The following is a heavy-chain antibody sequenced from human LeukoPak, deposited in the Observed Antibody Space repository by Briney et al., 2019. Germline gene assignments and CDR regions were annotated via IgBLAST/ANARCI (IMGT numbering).Heavy chain of an antibody. D-gene: IGHD5-18*01. V-gene: IGHV4-31*03. J-gene: IGHJ3*02. CDR2: IYYSGST. Sequence: SETLSLTCTVSGGSISSGGYYWSWIRQHPGKGLEWIGYIYYSGSTYYNPSLKSRVTISVDTSKNQFSLKLSSVTAADTAVYYCARVLDKANDAFDIWGQGTMVTVSS. CDR3: ARVLDKANDAFDI. CDR1: GGSISSGGYY.